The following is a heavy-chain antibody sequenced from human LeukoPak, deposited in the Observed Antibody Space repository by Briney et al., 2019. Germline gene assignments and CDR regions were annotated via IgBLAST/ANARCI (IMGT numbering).Heavy chain of an antibody. J-gene: IGHJ5*02. Sequence: SSETLSLTCTVSDGSISSSNYYWAWIRQPPGKGLEWIANIFYTGNTYYNPSLKSRVTISIDTSKNQFSLRLNSVTATDTAVYYCARLNKPGWFDPWGQGTLVTVSS. CDR3: ARLNKPGWFDP. CDR1: DGSISSSNYY. CDR2: IFYTGNT. D-gene: IGHD1-14*01. V-gene: IGHV4-39*01.